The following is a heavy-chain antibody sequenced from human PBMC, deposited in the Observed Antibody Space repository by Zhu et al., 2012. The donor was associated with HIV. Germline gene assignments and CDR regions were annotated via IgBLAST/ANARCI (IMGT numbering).Heavy chain of an antibody. J-gene: IGHJ3*01. CDR3: ARNVVFPAAAPHAFEV. CDR2: ISQNWKH. Sequence: QVQLQESGPGLVKPSETLSLTCTVSGGSITNHCWSWIRQPPGKGLEWIGYISQNWKHQVQPVPQESSLHISRHVQRTRFALKLSSMTAADTAVYYCARNVVFPAAAPHAFEVWGQGTMVTV. D-gene: IGHD2-2*01. CDR1: GGSITNHC. V-gene: IGHV4-59*11.